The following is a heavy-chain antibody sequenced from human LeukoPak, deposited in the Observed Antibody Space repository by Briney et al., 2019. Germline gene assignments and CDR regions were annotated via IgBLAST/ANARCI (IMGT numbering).Heavy chain of an antibody. CDR3: AAGGIYSLLDY. CDR2: FDPGAGEI. D-gene: IGHD3-10*01. V-gene: IGHV1-24*01. Sequence: ASVKVSCKVSGDTLSELTMHWVRHAPGKGLEWMGGFDPGAGEILYAQQFQGRVTMTKDTSTDTAYMELTSLRSEDSGVYFCAAGGIYSLLDYWGQGTLVTVSS. CDR1: GDTLSELT. J-gene: IGHJ4*02.